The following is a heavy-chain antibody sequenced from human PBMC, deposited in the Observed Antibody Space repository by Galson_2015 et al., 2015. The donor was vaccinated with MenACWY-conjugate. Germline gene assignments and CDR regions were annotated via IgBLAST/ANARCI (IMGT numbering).Heavy chain of an antibody. CDR1: GFSLSTSGMR. CDR2: IDWDDDK. J-gene: IGHJ4*02. CDR3: VRTSYCSGGRCYSPFDF. D-gene: IGHD2-15*01. Sequence: PALVKPTQTLTLTRTFSGFSLSTSGMRVNWVRQPPGKALEWLARIDWDDDKLYNTSLRTRLTISKDTSKNQVVLTMTNMDPVDTATYYCVRTSYCSGGRCYSPFDFWGQGTLVTVSS. V-gene: IGHV2-70*04.